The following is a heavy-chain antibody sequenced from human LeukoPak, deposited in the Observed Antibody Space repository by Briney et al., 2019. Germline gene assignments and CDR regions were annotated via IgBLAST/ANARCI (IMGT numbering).Heavy chain of an antibody. J-gene: IGHJ6*03. CDR1: GGSFSGYY. Sequence: PSDTLSLTCAVYGGSFSGYYWSWLREPPGKGLEWIGEINHSGSTNYNPSLKSRVTISVDTSKNQFPLKLSSVTAADSAVYYCARDPTYYYDSSGFFPLYDYYYMDVWGKGTTVTVSS. D-gene: IGHD3-22*01. V-gene: IGHV4-34*01. CDR3: ARDPTYYYDSSGFFPLYDYYYMDV. CDR2: INHSGST.